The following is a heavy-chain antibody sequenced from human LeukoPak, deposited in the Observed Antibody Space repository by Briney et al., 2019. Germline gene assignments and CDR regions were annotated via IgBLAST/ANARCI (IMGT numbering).Heavy chain of an antibody. D-gene: IGHD6-13*01. CDR3: ARDEAAAADYYYYYGMDV. V-gene: IGHV1-69*01. CDR2: IIPIFGTA. CDR1: GGTFSSYA. J-gene: IGHJ6*02. Sequence: SVKVSCKASGGTFSSYAISWVRQAPGQGLEWMGGIIPIFGTANYAQKFQGRVTITADESTRTAYMELSSLRSEDTAVYYCARDEAAAADYYYYYGMDVWGQGTTVTVSS.